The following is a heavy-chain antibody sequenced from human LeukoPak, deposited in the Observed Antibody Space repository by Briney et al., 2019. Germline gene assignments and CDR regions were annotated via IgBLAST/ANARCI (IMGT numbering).Heavy chain of an antibody. CDR2: ISYDGSNE. Sequence: PGGSLRLSCAASGFTFSSYVMHWVRQAPGKGLEWVALISYDGSNEYYADSVKGRFTDSRDNSNNTVFLQMNSLRAEDTAVYYCSRFPHYYHTSGSLRGYFDYWGQGALVTVSS. D-gene: IGHD3-22*01. CDR1: GFTFSSYV. CDR3: SRFPHYYHTSGSLRGYFDY. V-gene: IGHV3-30*04. J-gene: IGHJ4*02.